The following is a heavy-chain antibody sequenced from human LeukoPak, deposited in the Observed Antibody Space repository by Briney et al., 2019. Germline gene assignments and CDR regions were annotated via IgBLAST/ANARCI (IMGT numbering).Heavy chain of an antibody. CDR3: AKEPNSVWEPHVGLVY. D-gene: IGHD1-26*01. Sequence: PGGSLRLSCAASGFTFSNYGMHWVRQAPGKGLEWVALKSFDGSQKYYADSVKGRFTISRDNSKNTLYLQMNSLRAEDTAVYYCAKEPNSVWEPHVGLVYWGQGTLVTVSS. CDR2: KSFDGSQK. V-gene: IGHV3-30*02. CDR1: GFTFSNYG. J-gene: IGHJ4*02.